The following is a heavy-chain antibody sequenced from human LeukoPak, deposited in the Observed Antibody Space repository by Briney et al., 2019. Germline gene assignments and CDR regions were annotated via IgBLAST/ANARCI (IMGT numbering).Heavy chain of an antibody. Sequence: PSETLSLTCAVYGGSLNGHYWSWIRQPPGKGLEWIGEGSESGGTKFNPPLKSRVTISADTSKNQFSLKLNSVTAADTAVYYCAKNGQSGFSFDPWGQGTLVTVSS. CDR2: GSESGGT. J-gene: IGHJ5*02. V-gene: IGHV4-34*01. D-gene: IGHD3-3*01. CDR3: AKNGQSGFSFDP. CDR1: GGSLNGHY.